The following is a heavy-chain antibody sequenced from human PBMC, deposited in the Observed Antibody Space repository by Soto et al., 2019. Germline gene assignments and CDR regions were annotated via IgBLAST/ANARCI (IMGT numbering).Heavy chain of an antibody. CDR2: ISTYNGNT. Sequence: VQLVQSGADVKKPGASVKVSCQASGYTCPRYGISWVLQAPGQGLEWLGWISTYNGNTNHAQKLQDRVTLTTDTPTSTAYMELSSLTSDDTAVYYCARVRRISSDWSDEHWGQGTLVTVSS. J-gene: IGHJ4*02. CDR3: ARVRRISSDWSDEH. CDR1: GYTCPRYG. D-gene: IGHD6-13*01. V-gene: IGHV1-18*01.